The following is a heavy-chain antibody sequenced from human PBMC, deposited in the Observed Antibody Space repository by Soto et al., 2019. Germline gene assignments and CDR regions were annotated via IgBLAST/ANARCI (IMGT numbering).Heavy chain of an antibody. CDR2: IYYSGST. V-gene: IGHV4-31*03. D-gene: IGHD3-9*01. Sequence: PSETLSLTCTVSGGSISSGGYYWSWIRQHPGKGLEWIGYIYYSGSTYYNPSLKSRVTISVDTSKNQFSLKLSSVTAADTAVYYCARGVGDYDILTGLGYYYGMDVWGQGTTVT. J-gene: IGHJ6*02. CDR3: ARGVGDYDILTGLGYYYGMDV. CDR1: GGSISSGGYY.